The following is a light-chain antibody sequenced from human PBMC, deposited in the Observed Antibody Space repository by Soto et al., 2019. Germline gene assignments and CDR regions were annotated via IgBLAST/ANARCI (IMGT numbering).Light chain of an antibody. CDR2: GPY. J-gene: IGKJ1*01. CDR3: KQYGSSPFP. CDR1: QSVSSSY. Sequence: ESVLTQSPGTLSLSPGERATLSCRASQSVSSSYLAWYQQKPGQAHRLLIHGPYRRATGIQDRFSASGSGTDFTLTIRRLEPEDFAVYYCKQYGSSPFPFGQGTKVDIK. V-gene: IGKV3-20*01.